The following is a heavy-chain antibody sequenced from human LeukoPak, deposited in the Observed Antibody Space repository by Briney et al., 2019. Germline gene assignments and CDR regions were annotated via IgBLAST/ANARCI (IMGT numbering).Heavy chain of an antibody. CDR2: ISHGGSSI. J-gene: IGHJ5*02. CDR3: ARGRDYHDSSGYGT. V-gene: IGHV3-48*03. CDR1: GFTLSSYE. D-gene: IGHD3-22*01. Sequence: GGSLRLSCIASGFTLSSYEMSWIRQAPGKGLEWVSYISHGGSSISYADSLEGRFTVSRDNAKNSLYLQMNSLGAEDTAIYYCARGRDYHDSSGYGTWGQGTLVTVSP.